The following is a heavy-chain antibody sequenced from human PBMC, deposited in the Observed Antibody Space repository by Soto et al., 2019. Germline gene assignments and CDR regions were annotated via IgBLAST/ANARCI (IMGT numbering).Heavy chain of an antibody. Sequence: SETLSLTCAVSGGSITGYYWSWIRQPPGKGLEWIGYIYYSGSTNYNPSLKSRVTISVDTSKNQFSLKLSSVTAADTAVYYCARELAARPKYFDYWGQGTLVTVSS. V-gene: IGHV4-59*01. J-gene: IGHJ4*02. CDR2: IYYSGST. CDR3: ARELAARPKYFDY. CDR1: GGSITGYY. D-gene: IGHD6-6*01.